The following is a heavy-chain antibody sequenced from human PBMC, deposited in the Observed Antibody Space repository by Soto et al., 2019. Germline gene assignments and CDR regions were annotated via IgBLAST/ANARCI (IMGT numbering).Heavy chain of an antibody. D-gene: IGHD2-21*02. CDR3: ARPSSYCGGDCYSPPDAFDI. CDR1: GYSFTSYW. Sequence: PGESLKISCKGSGYSFTSYWIGWVRQMPGKGLEWMGIIYPGDSDTRYSPSFQGQVTISADKSISTAYLQWSSLKASDTAMYYCARPSSYCGGDCYSPPDAFDIRGQGTMVTVSS. V-gene: IGHV5-51*01. J-gene: IGHJ3*02. CDR2: IYPGDSDT.